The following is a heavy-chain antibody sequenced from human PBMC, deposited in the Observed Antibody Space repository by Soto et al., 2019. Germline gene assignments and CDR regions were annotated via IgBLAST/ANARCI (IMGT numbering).Heavy chain of an antibody. J-gene: IGHJ4*02. V-gene: IGHV3-30*18. Sequence: QVQLVESGGGVVQPGRSLRLSCAASGFTFSSYGMHWVRQAPGKGLEWVAVISYDGSNKYYADPVKGRFTISRDNSKNTLYLQMNSLRAEDTAVYYCAKGRIAVAGCFDYWGQGTMVTVSS. CDR3: AKGRIAVAGCFDY. CDR1: GFTFSSYG. D-gene: IGHD6-19*01. CDR2: ISYDGSNK.